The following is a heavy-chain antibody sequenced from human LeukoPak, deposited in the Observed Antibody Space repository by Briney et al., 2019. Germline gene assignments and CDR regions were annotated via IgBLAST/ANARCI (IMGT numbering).Heavy chain of an antibody. V-gene: IGHV1-18*01. J-gene: IGHJ4*02. D-gene: IGHD6-19*01. Sequence: ASVKVSCKASGYTFTSYGISWVRQAPGQGLEWMGWISAYNGNTNYAQKLQGRVTMTTDTSTSTAYMELRSLRSDDTAVYYCAKDGQRVLYSSGFPYFDYWGRGTLVTVSS. CDR2: ISAYNGNT. CDR1: GYTFTSYG. CDR3: AKDGQRVLYSSGFPYFDY.